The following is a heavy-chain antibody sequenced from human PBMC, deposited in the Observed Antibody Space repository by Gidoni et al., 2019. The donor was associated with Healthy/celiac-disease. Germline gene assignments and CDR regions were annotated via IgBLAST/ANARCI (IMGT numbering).Heavy chain of an antibody. V-gene: IGHV3-30*18. CDR3: AKISPLFLEQTRYFDL. Sequence: QVQLVESGGGVVQPGRSLRLSCAASGFTFSSYGMHWVRQAPGKGLEWVAVISYDGSNKYYADSVKGRFTISRDNSKNTLYLQMNSLRAEDTAVYYCAKISPLFLEQTRYFDLWGRGTLVTVSS. J-gene: IGHJ2*01. CDR1: GFTFSSYG. CDR2: ISYDGSNK. D-gene: IGHD3-3*01.